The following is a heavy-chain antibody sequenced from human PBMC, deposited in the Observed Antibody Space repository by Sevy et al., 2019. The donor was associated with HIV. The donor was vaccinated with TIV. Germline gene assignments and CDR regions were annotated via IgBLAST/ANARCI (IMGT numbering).Heavy chain of an antibody. D-gene: IGHD7-27*01. J-gene: IGHJ4*02. V-gene: IGHV3-30*03. CDR2: VSSDGSEI. CDR1: GFTFSDYY. CDR3: ARDQLGSIDY. Sequence: GGSLRLSCAASGFTFSDYYMSWIRQAPGKGLECVAIVSSDGSEINYADSVKGRFTISRDNSRNTLYLQMNSLRTEDTALYYCARDQLGSIDYWGQGTLVTVSS.